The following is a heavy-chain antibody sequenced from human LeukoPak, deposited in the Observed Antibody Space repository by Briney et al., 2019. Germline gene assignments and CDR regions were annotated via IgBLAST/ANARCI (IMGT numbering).Heavy chain of an antibody. J-gene: IGHJ4*02. D-gene: IGHD2-2*01. V-gene: IGHV3-30-3*01. Sequence: PGRSLRLSCAASGFTFGTYAMHWVRQAPGKGLEWVAVISNDGDNKYYADSVKGRFTISRDNSKNTLYLQMNSLRAEDTAVYYCARSHLPIVLVPAAGLDYWGQGTLVTVSS. CDR3: ARSHLPIVLVPAAGLDY. CDR2: ISNDGDNK. CDR1: GFTFGTYA.